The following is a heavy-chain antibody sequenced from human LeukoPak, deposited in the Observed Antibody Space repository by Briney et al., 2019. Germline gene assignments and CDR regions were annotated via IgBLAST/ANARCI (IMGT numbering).Heavy chain of an antibody. D-gene: IGHD6-19*01. Sequence: GGSLRLSCAASGFSSSGYEMNWVRQAPGKGLEWVSYISSDAGTIYYADSVKGRFTISRDNAKNSLCLQMNSLRAEDTAVYYCAREAGGWYLDAFDIWGQGTMVTVSS. J-gene: IGHJ3*02. CDR1: GFSSSGYE. CDR3: AREAGGWYLDAFDI. CDR2: ISSDAGTI. V-gene: IGHV3-48*03.